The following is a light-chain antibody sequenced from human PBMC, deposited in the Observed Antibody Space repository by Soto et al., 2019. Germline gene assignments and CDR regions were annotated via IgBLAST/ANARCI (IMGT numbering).Light chain of an antibody. Sequence: DIQMTQSPSDMSASVGDRVTITCRASQDISNFLVWFQQRPGKVPKRLMYSANRLESGVPSRFSGSGSGTEFTLTISSQQPEDFATYYCLQHKSYPRTFGQGTKVEIK. CDR3: LQHKSYPRT. V-gene: IGKV1-17*03. CDR1: QDISNF. J-gene: IGKJ1*01. CDR2: SAN.